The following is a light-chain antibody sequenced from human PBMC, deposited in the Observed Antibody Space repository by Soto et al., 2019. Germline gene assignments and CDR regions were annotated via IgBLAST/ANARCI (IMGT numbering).Light chain of an antibody. V-gene: IGKV1-39*01. J-gene: IGKJ1*01. CDR1: QSISTY. Sequence: DIQMTQSPSSLSVSVGDRVTITCRASQSISTYLNWYQQKPGKAPKLLILVASTLPSGVPSRFSGSGSGTDFTLSISSLQPEDFATYYCQQSYSNTQTFGQGTKVDIK. CDR2: VAS. CDR3: QQSYSNTQT.